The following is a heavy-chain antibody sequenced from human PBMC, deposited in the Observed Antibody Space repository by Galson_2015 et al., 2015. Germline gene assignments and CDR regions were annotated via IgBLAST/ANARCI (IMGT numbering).Heavy chain of an antibody. CDR3: VRGPGIAVAGTNSYYFDY. J-gene: IGHJ4*02. Sequence: SETLSLTCTVSGGSISSSYWSWIRQPPGKGLEWIGNIYYSGSTHYNPSLKSRVTISVDTSKNQFSLKLSSVTAADTAVYYCVRGPGIAVAGTNSYYFDYWGQGTLVTVSS. CDR1: GGSISSSY. V-gene: IGHV4-59*01. D-gene: IGHD6-19*01. CDR2: IYYSGST.